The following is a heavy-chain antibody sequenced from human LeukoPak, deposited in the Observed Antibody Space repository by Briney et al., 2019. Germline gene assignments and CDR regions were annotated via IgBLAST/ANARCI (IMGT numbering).Heavy chain of an antibody. CDR2: INHSGST. J-gene: IGHJ4*02. D-gene: IGHD4-17*01. CDR1: GGSFSGYY. CDR3: ARRSDYGDPAYFDY. Sequence: SETLSLTCAVYGGSFSGYYWSWIRQPPGTGLEWIGEINHSGSTNYNPSLKSRVTISVDTSKNQFSLKLGSVTAADTAVYYCARRSDYGDPAYFDYWGQGTLVTVSS. V-gene: IGHV4-34*01.